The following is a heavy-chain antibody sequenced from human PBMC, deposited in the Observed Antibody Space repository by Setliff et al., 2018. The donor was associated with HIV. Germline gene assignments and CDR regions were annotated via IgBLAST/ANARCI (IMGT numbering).Heavy chain of an antibody. V-gene: IGHV3-7*01. D-gene: IGHD3-10*01. J-gene: IGHJ6*02. Sequence: PGGSLRLSCAASGFTLRTYWMSWVRQAPGKGLEWVANIKHDGSEKFCVDSVRGRFTISRDNAENSLYLQMNSLRVENTAVYYCARFGVAYGIDVWGQGTTVTVSS. CDR3: ARFGVAYGIDV. CDR1: GFTLRTYW. CDR2: IKHDGSEK.